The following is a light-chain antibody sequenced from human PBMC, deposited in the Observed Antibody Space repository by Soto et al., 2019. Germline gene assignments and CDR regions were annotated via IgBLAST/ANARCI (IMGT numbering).Light chain of an antibody. V-gene: IGKV1-9*01. CDR2: GAS. J-gene: IGKJ3*01. Sequence: DFQLAQSPSFLSASVGDRVTITCRASQGISGYLAWYQQKPGKAPKLLLYGASTLQSGVPSRFSGSGSGTKFTLTISRPQPEDFATYFCEQHNPTSTFGPGTKVDI. CDR1: QGISGY. CDR3: EQHNPTST.